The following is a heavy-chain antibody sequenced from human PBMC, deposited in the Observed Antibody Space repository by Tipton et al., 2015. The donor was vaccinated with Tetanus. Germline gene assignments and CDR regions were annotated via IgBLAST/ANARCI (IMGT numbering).Heavy chain of an antibody. Sequence: VKPSETLSLTCTVSGVSISSSSFYWGWIRQPPGKGLEWIGSIYDSESTYYNPSLKSRVTISVDTSKNQFSLKLSSVTAADTAMYYCARLGFVATYFDSWGQGTLVTVSS. V-gene: IGHV4-39*01. D-gene: IGHD3-10*01. J-gene: IGHJ4*02. CDR3: ARLGFVATYFDS. CDR1: GVSISSSSFY. CDR2: IYDSEST.